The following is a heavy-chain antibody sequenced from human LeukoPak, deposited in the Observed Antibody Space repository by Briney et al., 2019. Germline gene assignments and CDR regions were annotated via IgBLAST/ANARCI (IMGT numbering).Heavy chain of an antibody. D-gene: IGHD2-2*01. CDR1: GFTFSTYS. CDR3: AKVPFIVVVPAAIRGSVGDAFDI. J-gene: IGHJ3*02. CDR2: ISSSSTYI. Sequence: GGSLRLSCAASGFTFSTYSMNWVRQAPGKGLEWVSSISSSSTYIYYADSVKGRFTISRDNSKNTLYLQMNSLRAEDTAVYYCAKVPFIVVVPAAIRGSVGDAFDIWGQGTMVTVSS. V-gene: IGHV3-21*04.